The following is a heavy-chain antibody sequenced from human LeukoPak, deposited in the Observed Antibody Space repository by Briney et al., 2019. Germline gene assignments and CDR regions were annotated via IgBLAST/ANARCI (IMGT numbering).Heavy chain of an antibody. CDR3: ASLLVEPTTYFDY. CDR2: ISSSGGTR. Sequence: PGGSLRLSCVASGFTFSSFDVNWVGQAPGKGLEWGSYISSSGGTRYYAASVKGRFTISRDNARNSLYLKMDSLRAEDTAVYYCASLLVEPTTYFDYWGQGTLVTVSS. V-gene: IGHV3-48*03. J-gene: IGHJ4*02. CDR1: GFTFSSFD. D-gene: IGHD1-26*01.